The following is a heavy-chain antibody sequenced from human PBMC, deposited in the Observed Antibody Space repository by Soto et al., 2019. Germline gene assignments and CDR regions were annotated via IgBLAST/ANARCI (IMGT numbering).Heavy chain of an antibody. Sequence: GASVKVSCKASGYTFTSYAMHWVRQAPGQRLEWMGWINAGNGNTKYSQKFQGRVTITRDTSASTAYMELSSLRSEDTAVYYCARHSSGWYRGNFDYWGQGTLVTVSS. CDR2: INAGNGNT. CDR3: ARHSSGWYRGNFDY. D-gene: IGHD6-19*01. V-gene: IGHV1-3*01. CDR1: GYTFTSYA. J-gene: IGHJ4*02.